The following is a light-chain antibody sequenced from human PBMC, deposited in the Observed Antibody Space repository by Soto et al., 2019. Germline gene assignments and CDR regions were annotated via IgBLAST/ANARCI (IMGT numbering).Light chain of an antibody. J-gene: IGLJ2*01. CDR2: EVN. CDR1: GSDVGNFPL. V-gene: IGLV2-23*02. CDR3: SSYAGSRVL. Sequence: QSALTQPASVSGSPGQSVTISCSGSGSDVGNFPLVSWFQQHPGQAPKLVIYEVNKWPSGVSNRFSGSRSGYTASLTISELQADEEAYYYCSSYAGSRVLFGGGTKLTVL.